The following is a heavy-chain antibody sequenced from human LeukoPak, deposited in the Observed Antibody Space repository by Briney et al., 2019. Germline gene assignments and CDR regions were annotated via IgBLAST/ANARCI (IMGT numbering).Heavy chain of an antibody. D-gene: IGHD5-18*01. Sequence: GGSLRLSCADSGFTFSSYSINWVRQAPGKGLEWVSSISSSSSYINYADSVKGRFTISRDNAKNSLYLQMNSLRAEDTAVYYCARTPELGAMVPSNDYWGQGTLVTVSS. CDR2: ISSSSSYI. J-gene: IGHJ4*02. CDR1: GFTFSSYS. CDR3: ARTPELGAMVPSNDY. V-gene: IGHV3-21*01.